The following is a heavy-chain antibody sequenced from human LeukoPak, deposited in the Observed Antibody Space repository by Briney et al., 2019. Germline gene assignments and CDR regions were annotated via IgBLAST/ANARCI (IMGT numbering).Heavy chain of an antibody. CDR3: ARQTNMATTASLTT. D-gene: IGHD5-24*01. V-gene: IGHV3-7*01. CDR1: GFTFSSYW. Sequence: GGSLRLSCAASGFTFSSYWTSWVRQAPGKGLEWVANIKQDGSEKYYVDSVKGRFTISRDNAKNSLYLQMNSLRAEDTAVYYCARQTNMATTASLTTWGQGTLVTVSS. J-gene: IGHJ5*02. CDR2: IKQDGSEK.